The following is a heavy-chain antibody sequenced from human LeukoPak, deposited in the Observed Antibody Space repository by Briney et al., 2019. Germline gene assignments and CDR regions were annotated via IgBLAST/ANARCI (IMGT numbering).Heavy chain of an antibody. CDR1: GGSISSYY. J-gene: IGHJ4*02. CDR2: IYYSGST. D-gene: IGHD2-15*01. CDR3: ATVEGYCSGGSCYPRYFDY. Sequence: PSETLSLTCTVSGGSISSYYWSWIRQPPGKGPEWIGYIYYSGSTNYNPSLKSRVTISVDTSKNQFSLKLSSVTAADTAVYYCATVEGYCSGGSCYPRYFDYWGQGTLVTVSS. V-gene: IGHV4-59*01.